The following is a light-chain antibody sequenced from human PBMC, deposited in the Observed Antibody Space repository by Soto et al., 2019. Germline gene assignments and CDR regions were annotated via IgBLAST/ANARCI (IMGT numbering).Light chain of an antibody. J-gene: IGKJ2*01. V-gene: IGKV1-39*01. Sequence: DIQMTQSPSSLSASVGDRVTITCRASQIISTYLNWYQQKPGKAPKRLIYAASSLQSGVPSRFSGSGSGTDFTLTISSVQPEDFAIYYCQQSHGIPYTFGEGTKLEIK. CDR3: QQSHGIPYT. CDR1: QIISTY. CDR2: AAS.